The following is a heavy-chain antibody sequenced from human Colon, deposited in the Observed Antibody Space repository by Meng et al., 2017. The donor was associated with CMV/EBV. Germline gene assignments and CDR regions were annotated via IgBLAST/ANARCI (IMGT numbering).Heavy chain of an antibody. V-gene: IGHV3-23*01. Sequence: LACAASGFTFSSYAMSWVRQAPGKGLEWVASISGAGINTYYADFVKGRFTISRDNSQDTLYLQLNSLGADDTALYYCAKDQRIWGVGGQGTLVTVSS. CDR1: GFTFSSYA. CDR3: AKDQRIWGV. D-gene: IGHD3-10*01. CDR2: ISGAGINT. J-gene: IGHJ4*02.